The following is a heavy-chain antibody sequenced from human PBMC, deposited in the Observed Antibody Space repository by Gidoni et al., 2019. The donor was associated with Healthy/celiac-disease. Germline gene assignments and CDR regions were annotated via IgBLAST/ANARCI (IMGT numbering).Heavy chain of an antibody. CDR3: AKERWGSSSPFDY. D-gene: IGHD6-13*01. CDR2: ISGSGGST. J-gene: IGHJ4*02. V-gene: IGHV3-23*01. CDR1: GFTCSSHA. Sequence: EVQLLESGGGLVQPGGSLRLSCAASGFTCSSHAMSWVRQAPGKGLEWVSAISGSGGSTYYADSVKGRFTISRDNSKNTLYLQMNSLRAEDTAVYYCAKERWGSSSPFDYWGQGTLVTVSS.